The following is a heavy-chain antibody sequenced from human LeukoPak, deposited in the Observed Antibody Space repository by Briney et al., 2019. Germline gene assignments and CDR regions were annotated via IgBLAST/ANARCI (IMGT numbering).Heavy chain of an antibody. CDR3: AKGGDGYNYGLVDY. CDR1: GFTFDDYA. CDR2: ISWNSGSI. V-gene: IGHV3-9*01. Sequence: GGSLRLFCAASGFTFDDYAMHWVRHARGKGLECVSGISWNSGSIGYADSVKGRFTISRDNAKNSLYLQMNSLRAEDTALYYCAKGGDGYNYGLVDYWGQGTLVTASS. J-gene: IGHJ4*02. D-gene: IGHD5-24*01.